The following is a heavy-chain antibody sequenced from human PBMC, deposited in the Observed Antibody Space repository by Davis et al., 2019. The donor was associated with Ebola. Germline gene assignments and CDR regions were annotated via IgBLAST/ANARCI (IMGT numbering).Heavy chain of an antibody. CDR1: GFTFSGSA. CDR3: TSAYGDWDY. CDR2: IRSKANSYAT. D-gene: IGHD4-17*01. J-gene: IGHJ4*02. V-gene: IGHV3-73*01. Sequence: RGSLRLSCAASGFTFSGSAMHWVRQASGKGLEWVGRIRSKANSYATAYTASVKGRFTISRDDSKNTAYLQMNSLKPEDTAVYYCTSAYGDWDYWGQGTLVTVSS.